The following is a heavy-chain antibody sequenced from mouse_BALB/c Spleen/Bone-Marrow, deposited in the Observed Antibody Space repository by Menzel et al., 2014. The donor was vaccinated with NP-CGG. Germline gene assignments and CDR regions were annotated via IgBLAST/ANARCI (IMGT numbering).Heavy chain of an antibody. CDR1: GFTFSDYY. V-gene: IGHV5-4*02. CDR3: ANYYGSTWFAY. Sequence: VKLMESGGGLVKPGGSLKLSCAASGFTFSDYYMYWVRQTPEKRLEWVATISDGGSYTYYPDSVKGRFTISRDNAKNNLYLQMSSLKSEDTAMYYCANYYGSTWFAYWGQGTLVTVSA. J-gene: IGHJ3*01. CDR2: ISDGGSYT. D-gene: IGHD1-1*01.